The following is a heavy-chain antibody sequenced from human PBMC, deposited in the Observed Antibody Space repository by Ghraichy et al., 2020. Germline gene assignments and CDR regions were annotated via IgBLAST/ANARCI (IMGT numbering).Heavy chain of an antibody. CDR2: ISGSGDST. Sequence: GGSLRLSCAASGFTFSSYAMSWVRQAPGKGLEWVSGISGSGDSTYYADSVKGRFTISRDTSKNTLYVQMNSLRVEDTAVYYCAKDWGGSGNFDYWGQGTLVTVSS. V-gene: IGHV3-23*01. J-gene: IGHJ4*02. CDR1: GFTFSSYA. D-gene: IGHD3-16*01. CDR3: AKDWGGSGNFDY.